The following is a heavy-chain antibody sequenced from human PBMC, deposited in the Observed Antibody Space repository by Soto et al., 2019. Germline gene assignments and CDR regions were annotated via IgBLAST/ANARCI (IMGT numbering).Heavy chain of an antibody. CDR3: ARPRRNSSSWGCWFDP. J-gene: IGHJ5*02. D-gene: IGHD6-13*01. V-gene: IGHV4-34*01. Sequence: QVQLQQWGAGLLKPSETLSLTCAVYGGSFSGYYWSWIRQPPGKGLEWIGEINHSGSTNYNPSLKSRVTISVDTSKKQFSLKLSSVTAADTAVYYCARPRRNSSSWGCWFDPWGQGTLVTVSS. CDR1: GGSFSGYY. CDR2: INHSGST.